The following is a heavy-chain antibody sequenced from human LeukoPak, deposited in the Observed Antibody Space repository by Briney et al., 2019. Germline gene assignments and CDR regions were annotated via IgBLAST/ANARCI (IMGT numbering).Heavy chain of an antibody. J-gene: IGHJ4*02. D-gene: IGHD4-17*01. CDR2: ISSSSSYI. CDR1: GFTFSSYS. Sequence: GSLRLSCAASGFTFSSYSMNWVRQAPGKGLEWVSSISSSSSYIYYADSVKGRFTISRDNAKNSLYLQMYSLRAEDTAVYYCARDPTEMTTVTTGGIDYWGQGTLVTVSS. V-gene: IGHV3-21*01. CDR3: ARDPTEMTTVTTGGIDY.